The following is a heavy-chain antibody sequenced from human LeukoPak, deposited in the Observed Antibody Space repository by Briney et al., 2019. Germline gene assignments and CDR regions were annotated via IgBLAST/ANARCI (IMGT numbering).Heavy chain of an antibody. V-gene: IGHV1-46*01. CDR2: INPSGGST. Sequence: GASVKVSCKASGYTFTSYYMHWVRQAPGQGLEWMGIINPSGGSTSYAQKFQGRVTMTRDTSTSTVYMELSSLRSEDTAVYYCAREAAQTGTTSDDAFDIWGQGTMVTVSS. CDR3: AREAAQTGTTSDDAFDI. D-gene: IGHD1-1*01. J-gene: IGHJ3*02. CDR1: GYTFTSYY.